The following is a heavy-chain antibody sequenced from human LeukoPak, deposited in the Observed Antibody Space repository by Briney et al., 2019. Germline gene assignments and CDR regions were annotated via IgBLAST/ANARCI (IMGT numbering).Heavy chain of an antibody. V-gene: IGHV3-15*01. Sequence: PGGSLRLSCAASGFTFSNAWMSWVRQAPGKGLEWVGRIKSKTDGGTTDYAAPVKGRFTISRDDSKNTLYLQMNSLKTEDTAVYYCTTDPGQPAYCGGDCPGGAFDIWGQGTMVTVSS. J-gene: IGHJ3*02. D-gene: IGHD2-21*02. CDR3: TTDPGQPAYCGGDCPGGAFDI. CDR2: IKSKTDGGTT. CDR1: GFTFSNAW.